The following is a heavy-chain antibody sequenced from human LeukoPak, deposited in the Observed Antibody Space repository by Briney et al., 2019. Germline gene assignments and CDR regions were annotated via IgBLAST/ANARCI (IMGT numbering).Heavy chain of an antibody. CDR1: AGSISSDY. D-gene: IGHD6-13*01. Sequence: PSETLSLTHTVSAGSISSDYWSSTRHPAGEGLEWIGLIYTSGSTNYNTSRKTQATMSVDTSKSQFSQKLSSVPAADTAVYYCAITLLPGIAAGGPGRLAFDIWGQGTMVTVSS. V-gene: IGHV4-4*07. CDR3: AITLLPGIAAGGPGRLAFDI. CDR2: IYTSGST. J-gene: IGHJ3*02.